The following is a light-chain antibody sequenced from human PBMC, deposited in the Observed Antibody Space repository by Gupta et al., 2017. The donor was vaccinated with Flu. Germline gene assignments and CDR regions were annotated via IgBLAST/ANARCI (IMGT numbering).Light chain of an antibody. Sequence: QAALTQPASVSGSPGHSIPISCPRTSSDVGSYNFVSWYQQQSGKAPKLMIYDVYNRPSGVSNRFSCSKSGNTASLTISGLQAEDEADYYCSSYTTSSTRVFGGGTKVTVL. CDR3: SSYTTSSTRV. V-gene: IGLV2-14*03. J-gene: IGLJ3*02. CDR2: DVY. CDR1: SSDVGSYNF.